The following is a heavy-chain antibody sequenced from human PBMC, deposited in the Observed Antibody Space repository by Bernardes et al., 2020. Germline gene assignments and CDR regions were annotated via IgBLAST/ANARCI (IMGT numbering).Heavy chain of an antibody. CDR3: AREGGDGNCQH. CDR1: GFTFSSYS. Sequence: GGSLRLSCAASGFTFSSYSMNWVRQAPGKGLEWVSYISSSSSTIYYADSVKGRFTISRDNAKTSLYLQMNRLRAVATTVYYRAREGGDGNCQHCGQGILVTVS. J-gene: IGHJ1*01. CDR2: ISSSSSTI. D-gene: IGHD2-21*01. V-gene: IGHV3-48*01.